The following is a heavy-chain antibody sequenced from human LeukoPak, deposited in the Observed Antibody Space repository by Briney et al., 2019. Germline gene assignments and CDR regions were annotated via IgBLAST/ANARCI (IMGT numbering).Heavy chain of an antibody. V-gene: IGHV4-38-2*01. Sequence: SETLSLTCAVSGYSISSHYFWGWIRQPPGKGLEWIGSIDHSGTTYCNPSLKSRVTISVDTSKNQLSLKLSSVTASDTAVYYCARVKVGTTSGFDSWGQGTLVTVSS. J-gene: IGHJ4*02. D-gene: IGHD1-26*01. CDR1: GYSISSHYF. CDR2: IDHSGTT. CDR3: ARVKVGTTSGFDS.